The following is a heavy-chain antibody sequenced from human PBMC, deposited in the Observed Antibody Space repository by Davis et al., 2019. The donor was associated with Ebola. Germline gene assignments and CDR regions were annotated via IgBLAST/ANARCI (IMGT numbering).Heavy chain of an antibody. CDR2: INPHSGGT. J-gene: IGHJ3*02. V-gene: IGHV1-2*06. CDR3: TTPGGQDSGYDVFDI. CDR1: GYTFTGYY. Sequence: ASVKVSCKASGYTFTGYYIHWVRQAPGQGLEWMGRINPHSGGTNYAQNFQGRVTMSRDTSISTAYMELSRLISDDTAVYYCTTPGGQDSGYDVFDIWGQGTMVTVSS. D-gene: IGHD5-12*01.